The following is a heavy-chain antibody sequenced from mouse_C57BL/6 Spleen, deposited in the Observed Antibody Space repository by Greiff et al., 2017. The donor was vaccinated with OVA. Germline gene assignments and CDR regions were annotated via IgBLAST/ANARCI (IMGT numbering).Heavy chain of an antibody. Sequence: HLQQPGAELVRPGSSVKLSCKASGYTFTSYWMHWVKQRPIQGLEWISNIDPSDSETHYNQKFKDKATLTVDKSSSTAYMQLSSLTSEDSAVYYCARGDYYGSSYSLYWYFDVWGTGTTVTVSS. CDR3: ARGDYYGSSYSLYWYFDV. CDR1: GYTFTSYW. D-gene: IGHD1-1*01. CDR2: IDPSDSET. J-gene: IGHJ1*03. V-gene: IGHV1-52*01.